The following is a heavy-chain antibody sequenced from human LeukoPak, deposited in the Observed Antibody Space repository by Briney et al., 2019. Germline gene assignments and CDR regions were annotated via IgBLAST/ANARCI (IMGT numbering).Heavy chain of an antibody. V-gene: IGHV1-46*01. CDR3: ARDYYYDSSGYYPVPYYFDY. Sequence: CKASGYTFTSYYMHWVRQAPGQGLEWMGIINPSGGSTSYAQKFQGRVTMTRDTSTSTVYMELSRLRSEDTAVYYCARDYYYDSSGYYPVPYYFDYWGQGTLATVSS. CDR1: GYTFTSYY. J-gene: IGHJ4*02. D-gene: IGHD3-22*01. CDR2: INPSGGST.